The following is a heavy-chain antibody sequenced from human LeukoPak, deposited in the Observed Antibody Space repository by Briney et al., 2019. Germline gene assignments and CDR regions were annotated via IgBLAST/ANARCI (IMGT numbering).Heavy chain of an antibody. Sequence: ASVKVSCKASGYTFTGYYMHWVRQAPGQGLEWMGWINPNSGGTNYAQKFQGRVTMTRDTSISTAYMELSRLRSDNTALYYCARGAHYHDSSEGYDYMGQGTLVTVSS. V-gene: IGHV1-2*02. J-gene: IGHJ4*02. CDR3: ARGAHYHDSSEGYDY. CDR2: INPNSGGT. CDR1: GYTFTGYY. D-gene: IGHD3-22*01.